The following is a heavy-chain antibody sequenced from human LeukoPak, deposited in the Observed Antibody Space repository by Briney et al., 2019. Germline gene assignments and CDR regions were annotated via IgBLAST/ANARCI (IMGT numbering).Heavy chain of an antibody. D-gene: IGHD4-11*01. J-gene: IGHJ6*02. CDR1: GFTFSSYW. CDR3: ASLGYSKGYYYGMDV. Sequence: GGSLRLSCAASGFTFSSYWMHWVRQAPGKGLVWVSRINSDGSSTSYADSVKGRFTISRDNAKNTLYLQMNSLRAEDTALYYCASLGYSKGYYYGMDVWGQGTTVTVTS. V-gene: IGHV3-74*01. CDR2: INSDGSST.